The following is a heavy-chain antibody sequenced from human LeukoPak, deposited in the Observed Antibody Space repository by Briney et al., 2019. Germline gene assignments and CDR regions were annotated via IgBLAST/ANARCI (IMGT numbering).Heavy chain of an antibody. CDR3: ARTHILWFDP. V-gene: IGHV4-59*08. D-gene: IGHD2-21*01. CDR2: IYYSGST. CDR1: GGSISSYY. Sequence: SETLSLTCTVSGGSISSYYWSWIRQPPGKGLEWIGYIYYSGSTNYNPSLKSRATISVDTSKNQFSLKLSSVTAADTAVYYCARTHILWFDPWGQGTLVTVSS. J-gene: IGHJ5*02.